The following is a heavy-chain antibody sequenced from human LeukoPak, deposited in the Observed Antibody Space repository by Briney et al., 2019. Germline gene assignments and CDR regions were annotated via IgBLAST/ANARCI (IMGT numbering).Heavy chain of an antibody. J-gene: IGHJ4*02. Sequence: SETLSLTSTVSAGSTSSSSYYWGWIRQPPWKGLEGIWRFYYSGSTYYNPYLKSRVTISVDTSVNQFSLQLSSVTAADTAVYYCARHFVGYCSSTSCSALYFDYWGQGTLVTVSS. D-gene: IGHD2-2*01. CDR1: AGSTSSSSYY. CDR3: ARHFVGYCSSTSCSALYFDY. V-gene: IGHV4-39*01. CDR2: FYYSGST.